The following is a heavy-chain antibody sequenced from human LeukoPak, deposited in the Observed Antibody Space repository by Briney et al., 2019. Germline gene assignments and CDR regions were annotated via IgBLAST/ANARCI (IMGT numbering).Heavy chain of an antibody. Sequence: RTGGSLRLSCAASGFTFDDYGMIWVRQAPGKGLEWVSGINWNGGSTVYADSVKGRFTISRDNAKNSLYLQMNSLRAEDTALYYCARTGIAAAGPFDYWGQGTLVTVSS. J-gene: IGHJ4*02. CDR3: ARTGIAAAGPFDY. V-gene: IGHV3-20*04. CDR1: GFTFDDYG. CDR2: INWNGGST. D-gene: IGHD6-13*01.